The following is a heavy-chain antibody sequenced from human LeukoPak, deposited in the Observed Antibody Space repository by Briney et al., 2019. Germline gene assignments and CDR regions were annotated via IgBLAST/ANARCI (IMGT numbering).Heavy chain of an antibody. V-gene: IGHV3-30-3*01. J-gene: IGHJ3*02. CDR3: AREEAHYYDSSGLNCAFDI. Sequence: PGRSLRLSCAASGFTLSSYAMHWVRQAPGKGLEWVAVISYDGSNKYYADSVKGRFTISRDNSKNTLYLQMNSLRAEDTAVYYCAREEAHYYDSSGLNCAFDIWGQGTMVTVSS. CDR2: ISYDGSNK. CDR1: GFTLSSYA. D-gene: IGHD3-22*01.